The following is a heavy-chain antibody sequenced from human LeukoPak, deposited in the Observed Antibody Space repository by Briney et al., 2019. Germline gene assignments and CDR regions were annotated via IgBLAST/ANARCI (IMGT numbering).Heavy chain of an antibody. V-gene: IGHV3-23*01. CDR3: AKDRLNFDN. CDR1: GFTFSNYG. Sequence: GGTLRLSCAASGFTFSNYGMSWVRQAPGKGLEWVSAISGSGGSTYYADSVKGRFTISRDNSKNTLYLLMNSLRAEDTAVYYCAKDRLNFDNWGQGTLVTVSS. D-gene: IGHD2-8*01. CDR2: ISGSGGST. J-gene: IGHJ4*02.